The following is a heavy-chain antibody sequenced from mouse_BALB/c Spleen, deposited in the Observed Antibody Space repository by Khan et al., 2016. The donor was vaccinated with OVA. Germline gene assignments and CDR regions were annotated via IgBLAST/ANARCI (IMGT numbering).Heavy chain of an antibody. CDR2: LDPSDRDT. V-gene: IGHV1-52*01. CDR3: ARWYFAV. Sequence: QVQLQQPGAELVRPGASVKLSCKASGYTFTNNWMNWIKQRPEQGLEWIGRLDPSDRDTHYNKKFKDKAILTVDKSSSTAYMQLSSLTSEDSAVYYCARWYFAVWGAGTTVTVSS. J-gene: IGHJ1*01. CDR1: GYTFTNNW.